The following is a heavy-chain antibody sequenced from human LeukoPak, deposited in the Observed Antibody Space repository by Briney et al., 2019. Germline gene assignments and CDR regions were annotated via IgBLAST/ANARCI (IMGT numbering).Heavy chain of an antibody. CDR1: GGSISSGNYY. CDR2: IYTSGST. CDR3: AREARDFDL. J-gene: IGHJ2*01. Sequence: SQTLSLTCIVSGGSISSGNYYWSWIRQPAGKGLEWIGRIYTSGSTNYNPSLKSRVTISVDTSKNQFSLKLSSVTAADTAVYYCAREARDFDLWGRGTLVTVSS. V-gene: IGHV4-61*02.